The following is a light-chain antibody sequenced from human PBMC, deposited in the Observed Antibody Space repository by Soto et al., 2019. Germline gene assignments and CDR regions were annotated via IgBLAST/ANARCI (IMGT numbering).Light chain of an antibody. CDR2: GAS. CDR1: QSVSSSY. J-gene: IGKJ4*01. V-gene: IGKV3-20*01. CDR3: QQYGSSALT. Sequence: EIVLTQSPGTLSLSPGERATLSCRASQSVSSSYLAWYQQKPGQAPRLLIYGASSRATGIPDRFSGSGSGTDLTLTIRRLEPEDFAVYYCQQYGSSALTFGGGTKVEIK.